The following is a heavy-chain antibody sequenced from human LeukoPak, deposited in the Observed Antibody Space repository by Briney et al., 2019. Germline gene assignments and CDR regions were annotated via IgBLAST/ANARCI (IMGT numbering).Heavy chain of an antibody. Sequence: ASVKVSCKASGYTFTSYGISWVRQAPGQGLEWMGWINPDSGGTNSALRFQGRVTMTSDTSISTAYMELSRLRSDDTAVYYCVREKLVTAMIPFDYWGQGTLVTVSS. CDR2: INPDSGGT. CDR1: GYTFTSYG. V-gene: IGHV1-2*02. D-gene: IGHD2-21*02. CDR3: VREKLVTAMIPFDY. J-gene: IGHJ4*02.